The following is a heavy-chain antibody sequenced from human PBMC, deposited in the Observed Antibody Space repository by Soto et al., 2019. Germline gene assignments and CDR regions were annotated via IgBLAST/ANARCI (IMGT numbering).Heavy chain of an antibody. CDR1: GGTFSSYA. D-gene: IGHD5-12*01. J-gene: IGHJ4*02. CDR2: IIPIFGTA. Sequence: QVQLVQSGAEVKKPGSSVQVSCKASGGTFSSYAISWVRQAPGHGLAWMGGIIPIFGTANYAQKFQGSVTINADESTSSAYMELSSLRAEDTAVYYCARGQVAKTTGPFDYWGQGTLVTVSS. V-gene: IGHV1-69*01. CDR3: ARGQVAKTTGPFDY.